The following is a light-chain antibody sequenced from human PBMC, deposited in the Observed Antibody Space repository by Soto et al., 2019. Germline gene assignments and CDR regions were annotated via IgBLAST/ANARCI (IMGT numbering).Light chain of an antibody. CDR3: QQSYSTPLT. CDR1: QSIGGF. V-gene: IGKV1-39*01. CDR2: AAS. Sequence: EIHRTQPPSSRSVSEAGIDTITCRASQSIGGFLNWYQQKLGTAPKLLIYAASSLQSGVPSRFSGSGGGTAFPLTISSLQPEDFATYYCQQSYSTPLTFGGGTKVDIK. J-gene: IGKJ4*01.